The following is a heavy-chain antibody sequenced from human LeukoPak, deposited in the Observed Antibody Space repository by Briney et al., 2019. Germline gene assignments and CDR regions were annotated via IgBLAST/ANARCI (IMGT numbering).Heavy chain of an antibody. CDR2: IYSGGST. V-gene: IGHV3-53*01. CDR1: GFTFDDYA. D-gene: IGHD3-9*01. J-gene: IGHJ4*02. Sequence: GGSLRLSCAASGFTFDDYAMHWVRQAPGKGLEWVSVIYSGGSTYYSDSVKGRFTISRDNSKNTLYLQMNSLRAEDTAVYYCARNDILTGFGYWGQGTLITVSS. CDR3: ARNDILTGFGY.